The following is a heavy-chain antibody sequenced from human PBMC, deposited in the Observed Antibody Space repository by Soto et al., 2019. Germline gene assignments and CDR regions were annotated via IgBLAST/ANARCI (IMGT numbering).Heavy chain of an antibody. CDR1: GYSFTSYY. CDR2: INPSGGST. J-gene: IGHJ4*02. D-gene: IGHD6-13*01. Sequence: DSVKVCCKASGYSFTSYYMHWVRQAPGQGLEWMGIINPSGGSTSYAQKFQARVTMTRDTSTSTVYMELSSLRSEDTAVYYCARDHGSWYIDYWGQGTLVTVSS. CDR3: ARDHGSWYIDY. V-gene: IGHV1-46*01.